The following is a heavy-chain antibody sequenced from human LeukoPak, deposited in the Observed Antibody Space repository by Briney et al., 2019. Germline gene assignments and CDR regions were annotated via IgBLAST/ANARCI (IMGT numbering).Heavy chain of an antibody. D-gene: IGHD3-22*01. CDR2: INPNSGGT. J-gene: IGHJ6*03. CDR1: GYTFTGYY. V-gene: IGHV1-2*06. CDR3: ARDRGYSTPPYYYYYMDV. Sequence: ASVKDSCKASGYTFTGYYMHWVRQAPGQGLEWMGRINPNSGGTNYAQKFQGRVTMTRDTSISTAYMELSRLRSDDTAVYYCARDRGYSTPPYYYYYMDVWGKGTTVTVSS.